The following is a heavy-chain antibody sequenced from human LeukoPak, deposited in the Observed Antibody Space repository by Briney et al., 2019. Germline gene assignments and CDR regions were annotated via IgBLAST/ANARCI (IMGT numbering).Heavy chain of an antibody. J-gene: IGHJ4*02. D-gene: IGHD1-26*01. CDR1: GFTLFTYW. V-gene: IGHV3-7*03. CDR2: IKQDGSAK. CDR3: ARDGFGGSYWGYYFDY. Sequence: GGSLRLSCAASGFTLFTYWMSWVRQAPGKGLEWVANIKQDGSAKYYVDSVKGRFTISRDNAKNSLYLQMNSLRAEDTALYYCARDGFGGSYWGYYFDYWGQGTLVTVSS.